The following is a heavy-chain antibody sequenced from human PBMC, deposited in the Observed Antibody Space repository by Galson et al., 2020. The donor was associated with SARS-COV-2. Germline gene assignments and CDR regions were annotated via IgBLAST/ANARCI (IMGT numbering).Heavy chain of an antibody. CDR1: GFTFSSYW. CDR2: INTDGSST. D-gene: IGHD6-19*01. CDR3: ARLKSGIAVTGAPLLYY. J-gene: IGHJ4*02. V-gene: IGHV3-74*01. Sequence: GGSLRLSCAASGFTFSSYWMHWVRQAPGRGLVWVSRINTDGSSTTYADSVKGRFTISRDNAKNMLYLQMNSLRAEDTAVYFCARLKSGIAVTGAPLLYYWGQGSLVAVSS.